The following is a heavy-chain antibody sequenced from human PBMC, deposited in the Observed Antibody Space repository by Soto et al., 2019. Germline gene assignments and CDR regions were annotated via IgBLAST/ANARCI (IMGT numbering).Heavy chain of an antibody. D-gene: IGHD1-1*01. Sequence: ASVKVSCKASGYTFSDYYIHWVRQAPGQGLEWMGWINPNSGGTKYAPKFQGGVTMTRDTSITTAYMELSRLRSGDTAVYYCAREPATAKPEGVDFWGQGTMVTVSS. J-gene: IGHJ4*02. CDR2: INPNSGGT. CDR1: GYTFSDYY. CDR3: AREPATAKPEGVDF. V-gene: IGHV1-2*02.